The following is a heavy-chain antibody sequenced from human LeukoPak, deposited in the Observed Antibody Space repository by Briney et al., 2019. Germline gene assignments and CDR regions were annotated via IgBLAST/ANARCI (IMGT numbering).Heavy chain of an antibody. CDR2: IYHSGST. CDR3: ARMPPVGGSYVY. D-gene: IGHD1-26*01. Sequence: TLSLTCTVSGGSISSGGYYWSWIRQPPGKGLEWIGYIYHSGSTYYNPSLKSRVTISVDRSKNQFSLKLSSVTAADTAVYYCARMPPVGGSYVYWGQGTLVTVSS. V-gene: IGHV4-30-2*01. J-gene: IGHJ4*02. CDR1: GGSISSGGYY.